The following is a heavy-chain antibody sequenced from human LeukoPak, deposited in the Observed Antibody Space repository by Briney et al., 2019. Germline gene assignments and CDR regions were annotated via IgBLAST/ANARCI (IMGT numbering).Heavy chain of an antibody. D-gene: IGHD4-23*01. CDR1: GFTFSDHY. CDR2: IRNKANSYTT. J-gene: IGHJ2*01. V-gene: IGHV3-72*01. Sequence: TGGSLRLSCVASGFTFSDHYMDWVRQAPGKGLEWVGRIRNKANSYTTEYVASVKGRFTISRDNSKNTLYLQMNSLRAEDTAVYYCAKDASRYYGGNSGDLWGRGTLVTVSS. CDR3: AKDASRYYGGNSGDL.